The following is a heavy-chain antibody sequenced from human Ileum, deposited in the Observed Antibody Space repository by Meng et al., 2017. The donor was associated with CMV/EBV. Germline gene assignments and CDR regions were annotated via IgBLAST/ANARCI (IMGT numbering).Heavy chain of an antibody. D-gene: IGHD3-22*01. CDR3: AKLGGDYYDVSGHIDY. CDR2: IWYDGSHK. J-gene: IGHJ4*02. V-gene: IGHV3-30*02. Sequence: GGSLRLSCAASGFTFSIYGMHWVRQAPGKGLEWVAFIWYDGSHKYYADSVKGRFTISRDNSKNTLYLQMNTLRAEDTAIYYCAKLGGDYYDVSGHIDYWGQGTLVTVSS. CDR1: GFTFSIYG.